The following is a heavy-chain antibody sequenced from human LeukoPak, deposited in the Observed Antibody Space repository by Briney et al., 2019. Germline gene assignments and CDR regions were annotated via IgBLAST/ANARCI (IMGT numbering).Heavy chain of an antibody. Sequence: GGSLRLSCAASTFTFSTYAIHWVRQAPGKGLEWVAFISNNGRNTDYADSVKGRFTISRDNSKNTLDLQVNSLRPDDTAVYYCTRDLTDHYSIDYWGQGTLVTVSS. CDR2: ISNNGRNT. CDR1: TFTFSTYA. J-gene: IGHJ4*02. CDR3: TRDLTDHYSIDY. D-gene: IGHD3-10*01. V-gene: IGHV3-30*04.